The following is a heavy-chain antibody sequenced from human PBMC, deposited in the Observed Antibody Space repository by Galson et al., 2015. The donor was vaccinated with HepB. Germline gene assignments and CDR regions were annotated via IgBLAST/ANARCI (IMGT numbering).Heavy chain of an antibody. Sequence: SVKVSCKASGYTFTSYAMNWVRQAPGQGLEWMGWINTNTGNPTYAQGFTGRFVFSLDTSVSTAYLQISSLKAEDTAVYYCAGPKYSSGWSFDYWGQGTLVTVSS. CDR2: INTNTGNP. J-gene: IGHJ4*02. V-gene: IGHV7-4-1*02. CDR1: GYTFTSYA. D-gene: IGHD6-19*01. CDR3: AGPKYSSGWSFDY.